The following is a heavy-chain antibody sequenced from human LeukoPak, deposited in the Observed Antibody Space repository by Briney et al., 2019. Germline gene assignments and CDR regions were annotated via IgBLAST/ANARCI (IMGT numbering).Heavy chain of an antibody. J-gene: IGHJ4*02. CDR3: ARGPPVLRYFDWRPPLAY. Sequence: PSETLSLTCAVYGGSFSGYYWSWIRQPPGKGLEWIGEINHSGSTNYNPSLKSRVTISVDTSKNQFSLKLSSVTAADTAVYYCARGPPVLRYFDWRPPLAYWGQGTLVTVSS. D-gene: IGHD3-9*01. CDR1: GGSFSGYY. CDR2: INHSGST. V-gene: IGHV4-34*01.